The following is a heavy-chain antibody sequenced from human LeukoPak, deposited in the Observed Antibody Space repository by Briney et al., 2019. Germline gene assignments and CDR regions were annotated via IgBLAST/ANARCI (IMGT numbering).Heavy chain of an antibody. D-gene: IGHD5-18*01. Sequence: SETLSLTCTVSGGSISSYYWSWIRQPPGKGLEWIGYIYYSGSTNYNPSLKSRVTISVDTSMNQFSLKLSSVTAADTAVYYCARGQGYPHYFDYWGQGTLVTVSS. CDR1: GGSISSYY. J-gene: IGHJ4*02. V-gene: IGHV4-59*01. CDR3: ARGQGYPHYFDY. CDR2: IYYSGST.